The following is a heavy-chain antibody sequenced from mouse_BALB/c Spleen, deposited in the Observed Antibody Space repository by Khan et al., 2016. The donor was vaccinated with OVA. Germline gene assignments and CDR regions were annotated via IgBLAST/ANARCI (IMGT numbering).Heavy chain of an antibody. J-gene: IGHJ3*01. CDR2: VSTGGGYT. V-gene: IGHV5-6*01. CDR1: GFTFSTYG. D-gene: IGHD1-1*01. Sequence: EVQLVESGGDLVKPGGSLKLSCAASGFTFSTYGMSWVRRTPDKRLEWVATVSTGGGYTYYPDSVKGRFTISRDNAKNTLYLQMSGLKSEDTAMFYCTRLDYFYGCQGFAFWGQRTLVTVSA. CDR3: TRLDYFYGCQGFAF.